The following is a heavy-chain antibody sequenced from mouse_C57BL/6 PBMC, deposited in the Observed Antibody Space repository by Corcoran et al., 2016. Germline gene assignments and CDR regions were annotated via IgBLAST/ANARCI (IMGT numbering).Heavy chain of an antibody. V-gene: IGHV8-12*01. D-gene: IGHD1-1*01. CDR1: GFSLSTSGMG. J-gene: IGHJ4*01. Sequence: QVTLKESGPGILQSSQTLSLTCSFSGFSLSTSGMGVSWIRQPSGKGLEWLAHIYWDDDKRYNPSLKSRLTISKDTSRNQVFLKITSVDTADTATYYCARRAYYGSSYDYYAMDYWGQGTSVTVSS. CDR3: ARRAYYGSSYDYYAMDY. CDR2: IYWDDDK.